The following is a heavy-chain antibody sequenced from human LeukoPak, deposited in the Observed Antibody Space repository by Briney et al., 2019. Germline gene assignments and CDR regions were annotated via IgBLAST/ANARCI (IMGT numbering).Heavy chain of an antibody. J-gene: IGHJ4*02. V-gene: IGHV3-74*01. CDR1: GFTFSSYS. CDR2: INEGGSVA. D-gene: IGHD5-24*01. CDR3: SRDLRGRDDY. Sequence: GGSLRLSCAASGFTFSSYSMNWVRQAPGKGLVWVSRINEGGSVADYADSVKGRFTISRDNAKNTLYLEMNSLRAEDTAVYYCSRDLRGRDDYWGQETLVSVSS.